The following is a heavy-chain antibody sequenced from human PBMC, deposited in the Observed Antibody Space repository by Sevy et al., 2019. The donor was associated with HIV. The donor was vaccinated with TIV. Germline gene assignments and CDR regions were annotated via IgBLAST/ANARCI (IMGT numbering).Heavy chain of an antibody. D-gene: IGHD3-22*01. Sequence: GGSLRLSCAASGFTFSSYEMNWVRQAPGKGLEWVSYISSSGSTIYYADSVKGRFTISRDNAKNSLYLQMNSLRAEDTAVYYCARVERMTTYYYDSSGYQPLTPFDYWGQGTLVTVSS. V-gene: IGHV3-48*03. J-gene: IGHJ4*02. CDR2: ISSSGSTI. CDR3: ARVERMTTYYYDSSGYQPLTPFDY. CDR1: GFTFSSYE.